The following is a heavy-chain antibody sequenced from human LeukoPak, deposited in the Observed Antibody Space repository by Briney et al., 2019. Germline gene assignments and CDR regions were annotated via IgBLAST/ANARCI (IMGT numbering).Heavy chain of an antibody. CDR2: IIPIFGAA. D-gene: IGHD3-3*01. V-gene: IGHV1-69*05. Sequence: ASVKLSFKASAATFSSYAISWVRQAPGQGLEWMGVIIPIFGAANYAQKFQGRVTITTDESTSTAYMELSSLRSEDTAVYYCARGSGPDYDFWSGYRRPNDAFDIWGQGTMVTVSS. CDR1: AATFSSYA. J-gene: IGHJ3*02. CDR3: ARGSGPDYDFWSGYRRPNDAFDI.